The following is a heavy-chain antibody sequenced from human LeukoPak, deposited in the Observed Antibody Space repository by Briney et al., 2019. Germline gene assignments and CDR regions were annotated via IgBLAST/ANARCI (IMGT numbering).Heavy chain of an antibody. CDR1: RYTFTSYD. CDR2: MNPKSGNT. J-gene: IGHJ4*02. CDR3: ARGPHTIFGVLV. V-gene: IGHV1-8*01. D-gene: IGHD3-3*01. Sequence: ASVKVSCKASRYTFTSYDINWVRQATGQGLEWMGWMNPKSGNTGYAQKFQGRVTMTRNTSISTAYMERSSLRSEDTAVYYCARGPHTIFGVLVWGQGTLVTVSS.